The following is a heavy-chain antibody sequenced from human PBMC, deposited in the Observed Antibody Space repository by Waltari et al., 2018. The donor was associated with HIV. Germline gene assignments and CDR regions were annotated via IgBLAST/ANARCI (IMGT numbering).Heavy chain of an antibody. CDR2: IKQDGREK. D-gene: IGHD3-10*01. J-gene: IGHJ4*02. CDR1: GFTFSSYW. Sequence: EVQLVESGGGLVQPGGSLRLSCAASGFTFSSYWMSWVRQAPGKGMGWVANIKQDGREKDYVDSGNGRFTSSRDNGENSLYLQMNSLRAEDTAVYYCARGGFYGSGSKVNWGQGTLVTVSS. CDR3: ARGGFYGSGSKVN. V-gene: IGHV3-7*04.